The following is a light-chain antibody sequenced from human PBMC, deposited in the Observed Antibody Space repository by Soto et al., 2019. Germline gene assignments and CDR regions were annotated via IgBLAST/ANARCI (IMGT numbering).Light chain of an antibody. CDR1: QSLLHRNGYSS. CDR3: MQALQTPYS. V-gene: IGKV2-28*01. J-gene: IGKJ2*01. CDR2: LAS. Sequence: DIVMTQSPLSLPVSPGEPASISCGSSQSLLHRNGYSSLDWYLQKPGQSPRLLIYLASTRASGVPDKFSASGSGTVFTLKISRVEAEDVGIYYCMQALQTPYSFGQGTKLEI.